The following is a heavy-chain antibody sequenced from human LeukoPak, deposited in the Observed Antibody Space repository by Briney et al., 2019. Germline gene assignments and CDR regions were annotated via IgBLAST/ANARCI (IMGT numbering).Heavy chain of an antibody. J-gene: IGHJ4*02. CDR3: ARAVYYYDSSGYYADYFDY. CDR2: INAGNGNT. Sequence: ASVKVSCKASGYTFTSYAMHWVRQAPGQRLEWMGWINAGNGNTKYSQEFQGRVTITRDTSASTAYMELSSLRSEDMAVYYCARAVYYYDSSGYYADYFDYWGQGTLVTVSS. V-gene: IGHV1-3*03. CDR1: GYTFTSYA. D-gene: IGHD3-22*01.